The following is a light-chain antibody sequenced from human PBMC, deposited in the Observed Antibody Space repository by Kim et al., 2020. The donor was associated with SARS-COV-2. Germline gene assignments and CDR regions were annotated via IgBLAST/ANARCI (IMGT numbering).Light chain of an antibody. CDR3: QQYDAPPFT. J-gene: IGKJ5*01. CDR2: DAA. V-gene: IGKV1-33*01. CDR1: EDVSDY. Sequence: GDRVTITWQASEDVSDYFNWYHQKPGEAPRVLIRDAATLEPGIPSRFSRGGYGTEFSLTFSSVQPDDMGTYYCQQYDAPPFTFGQGTRM.